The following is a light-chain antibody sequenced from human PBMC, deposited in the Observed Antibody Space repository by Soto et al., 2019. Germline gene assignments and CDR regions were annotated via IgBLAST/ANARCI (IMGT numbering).Light chain of an antibody. V-gene: IGLV2-14*01. CDR3: TSYTSSTTWV. J-gene: IGLJ3*02. CDR2: GVS. CDR1: SSDVGGYNY. Sequence: QSALTQPPSASGSPGQSVAISCTGTSSDVGGYNYVSWYQQHPGKAPKLMIYGVSNRPSGVSNRFSGSKSGNTASLTISGLQAEDEADYYCTSYTSSTTWVFGGGTKLTVL.